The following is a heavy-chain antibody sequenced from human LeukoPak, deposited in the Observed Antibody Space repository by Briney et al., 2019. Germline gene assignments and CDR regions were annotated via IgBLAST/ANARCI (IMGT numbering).Heavy chain of an antibody. CDR2: IKSKADGGTT. J-gene: IGHJ4*02. Sequence: GGSLRLSCAASGFTFSSYSMNWVRQAPGKGLEWVGRIKSKADGGTTDYAAPVKGRFTISRDDSKNTLSLQMNSLKTEDTAVYYCSTGGSSYEGFDYWGQGTLVTVSS. CDR1: GFTFSSYS. CDR3: STGGSSYEGFDY. V-gene: IGHV3-15*07. D-gene: IGHD1-26*01.